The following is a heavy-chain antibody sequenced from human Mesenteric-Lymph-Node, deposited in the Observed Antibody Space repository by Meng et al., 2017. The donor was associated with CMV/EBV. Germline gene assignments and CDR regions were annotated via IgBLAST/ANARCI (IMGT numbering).Heavy chain of an antibody. D-gene: IGHD2-2*03. CDR2: MNANSGGT. J-gene: IGHJ3*01. CDR3: ARNLFGFCGPTRCHVNVFDL. V-gene: IGHV1-8*03. Sequence: ASVKVSCKASGYIFTNYDINWVRQAPGQGPEWLGWMNANSGGTGYAQKFQDRVTLTRDTSTDTAYMELSSLRSGDTAVYYCARNLFGFCGPTRCHVNVFDLWGQGTMVTVSS. CDR1: GYIFTNYD.